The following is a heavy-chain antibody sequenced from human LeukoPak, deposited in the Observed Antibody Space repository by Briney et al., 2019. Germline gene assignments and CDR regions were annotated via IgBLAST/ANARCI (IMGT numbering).Heavy chain of an antibody. CDR1: GFTFSSYW. CDR3: ARDLAYYDFWSGYYHPFFDY. J-gene: IGHJ4*02. CDR2: IKQDGSEK. Sequence: GGSLRLSCAASGFTFSSYWMSWVRQAPGKGLEWVANIKQDGSEKYYVDSVKGRFTISRDNAKNSLYLQMNSLRAEDTAVYYCARDLAYYDFWSGYYHPFFDYWGQGTLVTVSS. V-gene: IGHV3-7*01. D-gene: IGHD3-3*01.